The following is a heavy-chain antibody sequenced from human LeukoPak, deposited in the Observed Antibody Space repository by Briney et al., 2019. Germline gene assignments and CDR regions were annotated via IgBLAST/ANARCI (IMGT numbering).Heavy chain of an antibody. CDR1: GFALSGYA. J-gene: IGHJ4*02. CDR3: AKALRYFDWLLVPFDY. V-gene: IGHV3-30*02. D-gene: IGHD3-9*01. Sequence: GGSLRLSCAASGFALSGYAMHWVRQAPGKGLEWVAFIQFDGSTKYSDSMKGRFTISRDNSKNTLYLQMNSLRAEDTAVYYCAKALRYFDWLLVPFDYWGQGTLVTVSS. CDR2: IQFDGSTK.